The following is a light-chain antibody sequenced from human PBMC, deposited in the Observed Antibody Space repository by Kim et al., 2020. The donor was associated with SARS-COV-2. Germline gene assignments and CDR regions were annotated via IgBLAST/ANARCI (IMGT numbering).Light chain of an antibody. CDR1: KLGDKY. V-gene: IGLV3-1*01. CDR2: QDS. J-gene: IGLJ2*01. CDR3: QAWDSSTA. Sequence: SYELTQPTSVSVSPGQTASITCSGDKLGDKYACWYQQKPGQSPVLVIYQDSKRPSGIPERFSGSNSGNTATLTISGTQAMDEADYYCQAWDSSTAFGGGTQLTVL.